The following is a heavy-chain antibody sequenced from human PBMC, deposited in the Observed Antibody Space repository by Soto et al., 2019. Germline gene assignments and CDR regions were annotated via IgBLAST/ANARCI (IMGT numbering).Heavy chain of an antibody. J-gene: IGHJ3*02. CDR2: IIPIFGTA. Sequence: QVQLVQSGAEVKKPGSSVKVSCKASGGSFSSYAISWVRQAPGQGLEWMGGIIPIFGTANYAQKFQGRVTITSDESTSTAYMELSSQRSADTAVYYCARAQRVDTAMAYHIWGQGTMVTVSS. D-gene: IGHD5-18*01. CDR3: ARAQRVDTAMAYHI. V-gene: IGHV1-69*01. CDR1: GGSFSSYA.